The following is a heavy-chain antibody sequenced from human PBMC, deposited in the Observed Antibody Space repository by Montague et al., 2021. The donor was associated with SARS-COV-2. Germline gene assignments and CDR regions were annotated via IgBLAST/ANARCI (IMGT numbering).Heavy chain of an antibody. J-gene: IGHJ6*02. CDR2: ISTSGNT. CDR1: GGSVNSGNYY. D-gene: IGHD2-21*01. V-gene: IGHV4-61*02. CDR3: AKDTEVEIRTYSYYKMDV. Sequence: TLSLTCTVSGGSVNSGNYYWSWIRQPAGKRLEWMGRISTSGNTNYNPSLKSRLGILVDTSKNQFSLNLRSVTAADTAVYYCAKDTEVEIRTYSYYKMDVWGLGTTVTVSS.